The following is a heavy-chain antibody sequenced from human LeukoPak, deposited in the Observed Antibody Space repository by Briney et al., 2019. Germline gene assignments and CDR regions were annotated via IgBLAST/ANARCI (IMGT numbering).Heavy chain of an antibody. CDR3: ARDHAFKSGSYFAFDI. V-gene: IGHV3-33*01. Sequence: GGSLRLSCAASGFTFSSYAMHWVRQAPGKGLEWVAVIWYDGSNKYYADSVKGRFTISRDNSKNTLYLQMNSLRAEDTAVYYCARDHAFKSGSYFAFDIWGQGTMVTGSS. CDR1: GFTFSSYA. D-gene: IGHD1-26*01. CDR2: IWYDGSNK. J-gene: IGHJ3*02.